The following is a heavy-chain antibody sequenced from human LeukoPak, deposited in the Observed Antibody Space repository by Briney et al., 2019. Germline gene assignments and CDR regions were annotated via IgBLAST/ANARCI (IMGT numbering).Heavy chain of an antibody. Sequence: ASVKVSCKASGYTFTGYYMHWVRQAPGQGLEWMGWINPNSGGTNYARKFQGRVTMTRDTSISTAYMELSRLRSDDTAVYYCARDQDTAMVQSLYYFDYWGQGTLVTVSS. CDR1: GYTFTGYY. V-gene: IGHV1-2*02. D-gene: IGHD5-18*01. CDR3: ARDQDTAMVQSLYYFDY. CDR2: INPNSGGT. J-gene: IGHJ4*02.